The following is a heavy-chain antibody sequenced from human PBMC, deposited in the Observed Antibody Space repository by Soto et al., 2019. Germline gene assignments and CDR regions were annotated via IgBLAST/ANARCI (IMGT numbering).Heavy chain of an antibody. CDR2: IYYTGGT. V-gene: IGHV4-39*02. CDR3: AREGPPIRAHNPPEYFQH. CDR1: GDSISTRSNY. J-gene: IGHJ1*01. Sequence: QLPLQESGPGLVKPSETLSLTCTVSGDSISTRSNYRAWIRQPPGKGLEWIGSIYYTGGTYYNPSLKSRVTLFLDTSKNQFPLNLNSVTAADTAVYYCAREGPPIRAHNPPEYFQHWGQGTPVTVSS.